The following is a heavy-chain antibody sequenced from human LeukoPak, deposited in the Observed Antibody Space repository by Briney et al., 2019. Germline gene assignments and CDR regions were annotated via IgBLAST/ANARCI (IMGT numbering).Heavy chain of an antibody. D-gene: IGHD6-19*01. CDR2: INGDGSST. Sequence: HPGGSLRLSCAASGFTFGSNWMNWIRQAPGKGLLWVSRINGDGSSTLYADSVKGRFTISRDNAKNTLYLQMNSLISEDTAVYYCVRQAVAGFDCWGQGTLVTISS. V-gene: IGHV3-74*03. J-gene: IGHJ4*02. CDR3: VRQAVAGFDC. CDR1: GFTFGSNW.